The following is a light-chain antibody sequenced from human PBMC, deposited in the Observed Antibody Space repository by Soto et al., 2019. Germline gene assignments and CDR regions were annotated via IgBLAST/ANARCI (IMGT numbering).Light chain of an antibody. CDR1: SSDVGGYNY. Sequence: QSVLTQLPSASGSPGQSVAISCTGTSSDVGGYNYVSWYQQHPGKAPKLMIYEVNKRPSEVPDRFSGSKSGNTASLTVSGLQAEDEADYYCSSYAGSSNVFGTGTKVTVL. V-gene: IGLV2-8*01. CDR3: SSYAGSSNV. CDR2: EVN. J-gene: IGLJ1*01.